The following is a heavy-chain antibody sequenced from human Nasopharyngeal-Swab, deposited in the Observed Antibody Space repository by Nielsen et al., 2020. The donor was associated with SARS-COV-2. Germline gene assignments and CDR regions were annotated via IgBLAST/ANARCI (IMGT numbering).Heavy chain of an antibody. V-gene: IGHV3-15*01. D-gene: IGHD4-17*01. J-gene: IGHJ6*02. CDR3: TTEYGDYNYYYYYVMDV. CDR2: IKSKTDGGTT. CDR1: GFTCSNAW. Sequence: GVSLQICCAASGFTCSNAWMNWVRQAPGQALEWVGRIKSKTDGGTTDYAAPVKGRFTISRDDSKNTLYLQMNSLKTEDTAVYYCTTEYGDYNYYYYYVMDVWGQGTTVTVSS.